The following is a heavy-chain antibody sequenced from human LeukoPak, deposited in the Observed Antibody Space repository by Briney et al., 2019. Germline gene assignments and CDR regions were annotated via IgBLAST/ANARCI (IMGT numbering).Heavy chain of an antibody. J-gene: IGHJ4*02. CDR2: ISGSGGST. Sequence: GGSLRLSCAASGFTFRSYAMTWVRKAPGRGLEWAPPISGSGGSTYYADSVKGRFTISRDNSKNTLYLQMNSLRAEDTAVYYCAKAVVVITTTPLDYWGQGTLVTVSS. CDR3: AKAVVVITTTPLDY. D-gene: IGHD3-22*01. V-gene: IGHV3-23*01. CDR1: GFTFRSYA.